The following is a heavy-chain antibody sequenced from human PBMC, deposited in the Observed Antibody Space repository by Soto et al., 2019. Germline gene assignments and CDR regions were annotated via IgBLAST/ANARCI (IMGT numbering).Heavy chain of an antibody. D-gene: IGHD2-2*02. CDR1: GYTFTSYD. Sequence: GASVKVSCKASGYTFTSYDINCVRQATGQGLEWMGWMNPNSGNTGYAQKFQGRVTMTRNTSISTAYMELSSLRSEDTAVYYCARGRGYCSSTSCYTRNWFDPWGQGTLVTVSS. CDR3: ARGRGYCSSTSCYTRNWFDP. CDR2: MNPNSGNT. J-gene: IGHJ5*02. V-gene: IGHV1-8*01.